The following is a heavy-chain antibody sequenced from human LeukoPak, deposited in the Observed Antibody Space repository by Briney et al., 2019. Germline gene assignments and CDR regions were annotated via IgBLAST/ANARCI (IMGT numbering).Heavy chain of an antibody. J-gene: IGHJ4*02. CDR1: GVSISTSTYY. D-gene: IGHD1-26*01. CDR3: ARQGGWGGAASLIEY. CDR2: MFYRGST. V-gene: IGHV4-39*01. Sequence: PSETLSLTCTVSGVSISTSTYYWAWIRQPPGKGLEWIGSMFYRGSTYYNPSLKSRVTISVDASKNQFSLKLSSVTASDTAIFYCARQGGWGGAASLIEYWGQGTLVTVSS.